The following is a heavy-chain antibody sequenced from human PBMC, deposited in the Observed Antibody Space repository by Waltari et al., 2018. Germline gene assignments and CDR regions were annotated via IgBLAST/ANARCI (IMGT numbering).Heavy chain of an antibody. J-gene: IGHJ4*02. CDR2: IYSGGST. CDR3: ARWQQWPVRAFDY. Sequence: EVQLVESGGGLIQPGGSLRLSCAASGFIVSSNYMSWVRQAPGRGLEWVSLIYSGGSTYYADSVKGRFTISRDNSKNTLYLQMDSLSVEDTAVYYCARWQQWPVRAFDYWGQGTPVTVSS. D-gene: IGHD6-19*01. V-gene: IGHV3-53*01. CDR1: GFIVSSNY.